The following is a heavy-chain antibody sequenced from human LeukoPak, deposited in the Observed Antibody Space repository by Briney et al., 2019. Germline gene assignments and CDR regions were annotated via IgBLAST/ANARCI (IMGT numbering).Heavy chain of an antibody. J-gene: IGHJ3*02. CDR2: ISYDGSNK. V-gene: IGHV3-30*14. Sequence: GGSLRLSCAASGFTFSSYAMHWVRQAPGKGLEWVAAISYDGSNKYYADSVKGRFTISRDNSRNTLYLQMNSLRAEDTAVYYCARATLTKRAFDIWGQGTMVTVSS. CDR1: GFTFSSYA. CDR3: ARATLTKRAFDI. D-gene: IGHD4-17*01.